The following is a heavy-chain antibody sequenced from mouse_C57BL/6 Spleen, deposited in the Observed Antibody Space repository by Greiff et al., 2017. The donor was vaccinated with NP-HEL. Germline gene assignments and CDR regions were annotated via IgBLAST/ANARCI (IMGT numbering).Heavy chain of an antibody. CDR1: GFTFSDYY. CDR3: ARERNYGSMDY. V-gene: IGHV5-16*01. D-gene: IGHD1-1*01. Sequence: EVQLVESEGGLVQPGSSMKLSCTASGFTFSDYYMAWVRQVPEKGLEWVANINYDGSSTYYLDSLKSRFIISRDNAKNILYLQMSSLKSEDTATYYCARERNYGSMDYWGQGTSVTVSS. J-gene: IGHJ4*01. CDR2: INYDGSST.